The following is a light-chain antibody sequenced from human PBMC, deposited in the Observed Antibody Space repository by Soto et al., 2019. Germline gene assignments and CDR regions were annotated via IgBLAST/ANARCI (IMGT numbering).Light chain of an antibody. J-gene: IGKJ1*01. CDR1: QSAISN. V-gene: IGKV3-20*01. CDR2: GAS. CDR3: QQYGSSPRT. Sequence: EIVMTQSPATLSVSPGERATLSCRASQSAISNLAWYQQKHGQAPSLLIYGASSRATGIPDRFSGSGSGTDLTITISRLEPEDCEVYDCQQYGSSPRTFGQGTKVDIK.